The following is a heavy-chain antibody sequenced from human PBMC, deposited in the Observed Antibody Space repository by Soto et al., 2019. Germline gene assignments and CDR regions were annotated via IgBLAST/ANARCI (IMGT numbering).Heavy chain of an antibody. CDR3: ARGCSGGSCSGYGY. Sequence: GGSLRLSCAASGFTFSSYWMHWVRQAPGKGLVWVSRINGDGSTTSYADSVKGRFTISRDNAKNTLYLQMNSLRAEDTAVYYCARGCSGGSCSGYGYWGQGTLVTVSS. D-gene: IGHD2-15*01. J-gene: IGHJ4*02. V-gene: IGHV3-74*01. CDR2: INGDGSTT. CDR1: GFTFSSYW.